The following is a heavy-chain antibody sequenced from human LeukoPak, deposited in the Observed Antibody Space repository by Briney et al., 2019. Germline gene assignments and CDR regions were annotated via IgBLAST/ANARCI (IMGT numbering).Heavy chain of an antibody. Sequence: KPSETLSLTCTVSGGSISSSGYYWGWIRQPPGKGLEWIGSIYYSGRTYYNSSLKSRVTISADTSKNQFSLKLSSVTAADTAVYYCARHTGLATINYHGLDVWGQGTTVTVSS. CDR2: IYYSGRT. CDR3: ARHTGLATINYHGLDV. V-gene: IGHV4-39*01. D-gene: IGHD5-12*01. J-gene: IGHJ6*02. CDR1: GGSISSSGYY.